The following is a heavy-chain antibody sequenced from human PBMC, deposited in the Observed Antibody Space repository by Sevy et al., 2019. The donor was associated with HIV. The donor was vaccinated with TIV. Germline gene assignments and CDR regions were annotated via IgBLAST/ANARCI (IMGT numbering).Heavy chain of an antibody. D-gene: IGHD1-26*01. Sequence: SETLSLTCTVSGGSITSLYWGWIRQPPGKGLEWMANIYYNGNTNYNPSLMSRVTISLDTSKNQFSLRLSSVTAADTAIYYCVGENAWGRGYSWGQGTLVTVSS. J-gene: IGHJ4*02. V-gene: IGHV4-59*08. CDR1: GGSITSLY. CDR2: IYYNGNT. CDR3: VGENAWGRGYS.